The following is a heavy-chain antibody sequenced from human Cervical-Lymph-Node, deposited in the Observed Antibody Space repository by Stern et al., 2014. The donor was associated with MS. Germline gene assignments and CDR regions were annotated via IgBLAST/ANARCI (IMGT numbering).Heavy chain of an antibody. CDR1: GYTFTSYG. D-gene: IGHD2-15*01. Sequence: QVQLVQSGAEVKKPGASVKVSCKASGYTFTSYGISWVRQAPGQGLEWMGWISAYNGNTNYAQKLQGRVTMTTDTSTSTAYMELRSLRSDDTAVYYCARDHRRYCSGGSCFAIDYWGQGTLVTVSS. CDR3: ARDHRRYCSGGSCFAIDY. J-gene: IGHJ4*02. CDR2: ISAYNGNT. V-gene: IGHV1-18*04.